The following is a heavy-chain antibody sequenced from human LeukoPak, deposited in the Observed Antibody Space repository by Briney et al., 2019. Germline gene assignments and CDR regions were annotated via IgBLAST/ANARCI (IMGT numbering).Heavy chain of an antibody. CDR3: ARLYDYSNYFDY. V-gene: IGHV3-30*04. J-gene: IGHJ4*02. CDR2: ISYDGSNK. CDR1: GFTFSSYA. Sequence: GGSLRLSCAASGFTFSSYAMHWVRQAPGKGLEWVAVISYDGSNKCYADSVKGRFTISRDNSKNTLYLQMNSLRAEDTAVYYCARLYDYSNYFDYWGQGTLVTVSS. D-gene: IGHD4-11*01.